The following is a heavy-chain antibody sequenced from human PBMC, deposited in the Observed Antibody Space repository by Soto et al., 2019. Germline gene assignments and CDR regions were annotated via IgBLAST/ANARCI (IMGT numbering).Heavy chain of an antibody. CDR1: GFTFSEYG. J-gene: IGHJ6*02. Sequence: QVQLVESGGGVVQPGGSLRLTCAASGFTFSEYGIHWVPQAPGKGLEWVAITSYDGRHTSYVDSVKGRFTISRDNSGNTAFLEMNRLRVEDTAVYYCAKTRNSVINYNYYDNMDVWGQGTTVTVSS. D-gene: IGHD3-10*01. CDR3: AKTRNSVINYNYYDNMDV. CDR2: TSYDGRHT. V-gene: IGHV3-30*18.